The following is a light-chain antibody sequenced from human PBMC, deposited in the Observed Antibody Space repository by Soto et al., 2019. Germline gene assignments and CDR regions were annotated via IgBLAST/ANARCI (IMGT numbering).Light chain of an antibody. V-gene: IGKV3-11*01. J-gene: IGKJ5*01. Sequence: KLSLDTLSLCPEEGASLSCRSSQSVHTFLAWYQTNPGQAPRLLIYGASTMATGVPARFRGSGSGTGFTLTISSLEAEDFAVYYCQQRSIWPITFGQGTRPEI. CDR1: QSVHTF. CDR2: GAS. CDR3: QQRSIWPIT.